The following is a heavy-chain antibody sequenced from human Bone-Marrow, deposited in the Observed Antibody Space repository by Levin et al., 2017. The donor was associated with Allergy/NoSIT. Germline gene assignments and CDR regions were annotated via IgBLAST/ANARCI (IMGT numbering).Heavy chain of an antibody. D-gene: IGHD3-22*01. J-gene: IGHJ4*02. CDR3: TSNSSGGNY. V-gene: IGHV3-73*01. CDR1: GFVFSGSV. Sequence: QAGGSLRLSCAASGFVFSGSVINWVRQASGKGLEWVGRIRSKTNNYATTYAASVKGRFTFSRDDSKNTAYLQMNDLKIDDTALYYCTSNSSGGNYWGQGTMVTVSS. CDR2: IRSKTNNYAT.